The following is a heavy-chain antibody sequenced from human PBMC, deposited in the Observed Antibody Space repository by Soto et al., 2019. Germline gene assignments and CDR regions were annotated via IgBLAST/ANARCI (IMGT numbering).Heavy chain of an antibody. Sequence: EVQLLESGGGLVQPGGSLRLSCAASGFTFSSYAMSWVRQAPGKGLEWVSAISGSGGSTYYADSVKGRFTISRDNSKNTLYLKRNGVRAEDTAVYYCAKVLAWAGTVSPFYIWGQGTMVPLSS. J-gene: IGHJ3*02. V-gene: IGHV3-23*01. D-gene: IGHD6-19*01. CDR2: ISGSGGST. CDR1: GFTFSSYA. CDR3: AKVLAWAGTVSPFYI.